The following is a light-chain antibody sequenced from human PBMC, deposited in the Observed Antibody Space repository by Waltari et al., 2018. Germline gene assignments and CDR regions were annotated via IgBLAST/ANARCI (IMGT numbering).Light chain of an antibody. CDR3: SSYAGSSKGV. J-gene: IGLJ2*01. V-gene: IGLV2-23*02. CDR2: AVS. CDR1: SSAGGNYKR. Sequence: QSALTQPASVSGSPGQSITISCTGTSSAGGNYKRDSWYQQHPGKAPKLMIYAVSKRPSGVSDRFSGSKSGDMASLTISGLQPEDEAEYFCSSYAGSSKGVFGGGTKVTVL.